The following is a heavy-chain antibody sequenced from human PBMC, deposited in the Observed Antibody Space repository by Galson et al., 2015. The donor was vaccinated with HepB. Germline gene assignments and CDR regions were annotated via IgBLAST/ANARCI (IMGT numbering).Heavy chain of an antibody. J-gene: IGHJ4*02. CDR2: MYSGGTT. CDR1: GFTVSRNY. D-gene: IGHD3-22*01. Sequence: SLRLSCAASGFTVSRNYMSWVRQAPGKGLEWVSVMYSGGTTYYADSVKGRFTISRDNSKNTLYLQMNSLRAEDTAVYYCAKDTSRRTNFIVGDIWGQGTLVTVSS. CDR3: AKDTSRRTNFIVGDI. V-gene: IGHV3-53*01.